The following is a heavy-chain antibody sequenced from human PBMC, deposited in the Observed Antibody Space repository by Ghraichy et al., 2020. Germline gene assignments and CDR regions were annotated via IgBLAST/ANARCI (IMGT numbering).Heavy chain of an antibody. CDR3: ARSRRVTTVTWIDY. CDR2: IYDSGST. V-gene: IGHV4-59*01. CDR1: GGSISSYY. J-gene: IGHJ4*02. D-gene: IGHD4-17*01. Sequence: ETLSLTCTVSGGSISSYYWTWIRLPPGKGLEWIGYIYDSGSTNYNPSLKSRVTISVDTSKKQFSLKLTSLTAADTAVYFCARSRRVTTVTWIDYWGQGRLVTVSS.